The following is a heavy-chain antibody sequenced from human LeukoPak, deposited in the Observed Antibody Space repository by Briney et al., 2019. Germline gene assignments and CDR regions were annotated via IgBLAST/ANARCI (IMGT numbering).Heavy chain of an antibody. CDR2: IYTSGST. J-gene: IGHJ5*02. CDR1: GGSISSYY. CDR3: ARLTLDILTGNWFDP. Sequence: SETLSLTCTVSGGSISSYYWSWIRQPAGKGLEWIGRIYTSGSTNYNPSLKSRVTMSVDTSKNQFSLKLSSVTAADTAVYYCARLTLDILTGNWFDPWGQGTLVTVSS. D-gene: IGHD3-9*01. V-gene: IGHV4-4*07.